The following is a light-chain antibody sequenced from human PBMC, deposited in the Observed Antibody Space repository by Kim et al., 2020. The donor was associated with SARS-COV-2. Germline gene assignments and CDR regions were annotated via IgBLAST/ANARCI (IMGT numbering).Light chain of an antibody. Sequence: SHELTQPPSVSVAPGKTARITCGGNNIGSKSVHWYQQKPGQAPVLVIYYDSDRPSGIPERFSGSNSGNTATLTISRVEAGDEADYYCQVWDSSSDHPVVF. V-gene: IGLV3-21*04. CDR2: YDS. CDR1: NIGSKS. J-gene: IGLJ2*01. CDR3: QVWDSSSDHPVV.